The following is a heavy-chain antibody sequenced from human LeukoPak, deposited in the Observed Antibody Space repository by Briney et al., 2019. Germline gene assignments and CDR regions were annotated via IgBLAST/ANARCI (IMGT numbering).Heavy chain of an antibody. V-gene: IGHV3-7*01. D-gene: IGHD6-19*01. CDR3: VRDDGAVKPY. Sequence: GGSLRLSCAASGFTISSYWMSWVRQAPGKGLEWVANIKRDGREKYYVDSVKGRFTISRDNAKNSLYLQMNSLRVEDTAVYYCVRDDGAVKPYWGQGTLVTVSS. CDR1: GFTISSYW. J-gene: IGHJ4*02. CDR2: IKRDGREK.